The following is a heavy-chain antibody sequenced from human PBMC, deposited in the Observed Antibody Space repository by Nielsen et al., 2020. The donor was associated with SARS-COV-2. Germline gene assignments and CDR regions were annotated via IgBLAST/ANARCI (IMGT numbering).Heavy chain of an antibody. V-gene: IGHV4-4*02. CDR3: ARHRTVSYYYYGMDV. CDR1: GGSISSSNW. D-gene: IGHD4-17*01. Sequence: SETLSLTCAVSGGSISSSNWWSWVRQPPGKGLEWIGEIYHSGSTNYNPSLKSRATISVDKSKNQFSLKLSSVTAADTAVYYCARHRTVSYYYYGMDVWGQGTTVTVSS. J-gene: IGHJ6*02. CDR2: IYHSGST.